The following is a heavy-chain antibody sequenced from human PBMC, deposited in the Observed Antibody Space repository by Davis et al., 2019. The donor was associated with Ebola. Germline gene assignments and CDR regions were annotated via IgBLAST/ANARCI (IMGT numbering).Heavy chain of an antibody. Sequence: SETLSLTCTVSGGSISRSFWSWIRQPPGKGLEWIGYIYYDGSTSYNPSLKRRVTISVDTSKHQFSLKLSSVTAADTAVYYCARVSGIDYGVDYWGQGTLVTVSS. V-gene: IGHV4-59*01. CDR3: ARVSGIDYGVDY. J-gene: IGHJ4*02. CDR2: IYYDGST. CDR1: GGSISRSF. D-gene: IGHD4-17*01.